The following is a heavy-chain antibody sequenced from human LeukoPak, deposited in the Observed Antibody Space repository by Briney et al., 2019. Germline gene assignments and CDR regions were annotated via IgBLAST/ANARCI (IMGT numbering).Heavy chain of an antibody. CDR3: ARIGLWFGDQGGWNYFDY. V-gene: IGHV3-11*01. D-gene: IGHD3-10*01. J-gene: IGHJ4*02. Sequence: PGGSLRLSCAASGFTFSDYYMSWIRQAPGKGLEWISYISSSGSTIYYADSVKGRFTISRDNAKNSLYLQMNSLRAEDTAVYYCARIGLWFGDQGGWNYFDYWGQGTLVTVSS. CDR1: GFTFSDYY. CDR2: ISSSGSTI.